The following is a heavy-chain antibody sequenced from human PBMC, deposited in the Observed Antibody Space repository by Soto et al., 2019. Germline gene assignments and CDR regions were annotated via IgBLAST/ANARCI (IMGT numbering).Heavy chain of an antibody. J-gene: IGHJ4*02. D-gene: IGHD6-19*01. Sequence: QVQLVQSGGGAVQPGDSLRLSCAASGFTFSTYALHWFRQAPGKGLEWVAFISYTGGDQYYADSVKGRFTISRDNSKNTVSLQMHSLKAEDAAVYYCARDGFIYSSGVYYDSWGQGALVTVSS. CDR3: ARDGFIYSSGVYYDS. CDR1: GFTFSTYA. V-gene: IGHV3-30*14. CDR2: ISYTGGDQ.